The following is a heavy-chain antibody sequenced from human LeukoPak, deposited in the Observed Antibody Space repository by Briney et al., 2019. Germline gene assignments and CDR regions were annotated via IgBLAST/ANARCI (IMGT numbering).Heavy chain of an antibody. V-gene: IGHV5-51*01. J-gene: IGHJ5*02. CDR3: ARFGYSSSWSGSAPKFDP. CDR2: IYPGDSAT. CDR1: GYSFTSYW. D-gene: IGHD6-13*01. Sequence: GESLKISCKGSGYSFTSYWIGWVRQMPGKGLEWMGIIYPGDSATRYSPSFQGQVTISADKSISTAYLQWSSLKASDTAMYYCARFGYSSSWSGSAPKFDPWGQGTLVTVSS.